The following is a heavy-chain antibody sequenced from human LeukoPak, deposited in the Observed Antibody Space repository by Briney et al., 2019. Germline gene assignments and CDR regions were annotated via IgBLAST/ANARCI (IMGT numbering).Heavy chain of an antibody. CDR2: IVVCSGNT. Sequence: SVKVSCKASGFTFTSSAVQWVRQARGQRLEWIGWIVVCSGNTNYAQKFQERVTITRDMSTSTAYMELSSLRSEDTAVYYCAAAFIAAAPEYGMDVWGKGTTVTVSS. D-gene: IGHD6-13*01. CDR3: AAAFIAAAPEYGMDV. V-gene: IGHV1-58*01. CDR1: GFTFTSSA. J-gene: IGHJ6*04.